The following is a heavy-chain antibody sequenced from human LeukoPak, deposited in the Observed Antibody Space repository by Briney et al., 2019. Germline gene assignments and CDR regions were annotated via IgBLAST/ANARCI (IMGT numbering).Heavy chain of an antibody. CDR2: ISGSGVST. D-gene: IGHD3-3*01. CDR3: AKYYDFWSGYQYTSDYYYYYSMDV. CDR1: GFTLSDYA. J-gene: IGHJ6*02. V-gene: IGHV3-23*01. Sequence: GGSLRLSCAVSGFTLSDYAMNWVRQAPGKGLEWVSTISGSGVSTYYADSVKGRFTISRDISENTLYLQMNSLRAGDTAVYYCAKYYDFWSGYQYTSDYYYYYSMDVWGHGTTVTVSS.